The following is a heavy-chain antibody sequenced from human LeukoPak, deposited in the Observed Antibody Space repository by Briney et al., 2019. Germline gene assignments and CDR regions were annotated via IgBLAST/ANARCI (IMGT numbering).Heavy chain of an antibody. CDR2: IGISGGDT. CDR1: GFTFSSYS. J-gene: IGHJ3*02. V-gene: IGHV3-64D*06. Sequence: GGSLRLSCSASGFTFSSYSMHWVRQAPGKGLEYVSTIGISGGDTYYADSVKGRFTTSRDNSKNTVYLQMSSLRTEDTAVHYCVKDRYCSSTSCYASAFDIWGQGTMVTASS. CDR3: VKDRYCSSTSCYASAFDI. D-gene: IGHD2-2*01.